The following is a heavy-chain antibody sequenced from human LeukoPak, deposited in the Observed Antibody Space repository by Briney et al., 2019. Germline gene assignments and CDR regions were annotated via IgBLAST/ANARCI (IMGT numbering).Heavy chain of an antibody. V-gene: IGHV3-30*04. CDR1: GFTFSSYA. Sequence: GGSLRLSCAASGFTFSSYAMHWVRQAPGKGLEWVAVISYDGSNKYYADSVKGRFTISRDNSKNTLYLQMNSLRAEDTAVYYCARVDIGPYSSSWYEGDYWGQGTLVTVSS. CDR2: ISYDGSNK. J-gene: IGHJ4*02. D-gene: IGHD6-13*01. CDR3: ARVDIGPYSSSWYEGDY.